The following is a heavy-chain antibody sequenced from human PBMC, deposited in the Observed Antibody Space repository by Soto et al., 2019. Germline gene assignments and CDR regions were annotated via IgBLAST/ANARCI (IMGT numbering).Heavy chain of an antibody. CDR1: GFTFSSYG. J-gene: IGHJ4*02. CDR3: AKGARSIAVARFDY. CDR2: ISYDGSNK. D-gene: IGHD6-19*01. Sequence: QVQLVESGGGVVQPGRSLRLSCAASGFTFSSYGMHWVRQAPGKGLEWVAVISYDGSNKYYADSVKGRFTISRDNSKNTLYLQMNSLRAEDTAVYYCAKGARSIAVARFDYWGQGTLVTVSS. V-gene: IGHV3-30*18.